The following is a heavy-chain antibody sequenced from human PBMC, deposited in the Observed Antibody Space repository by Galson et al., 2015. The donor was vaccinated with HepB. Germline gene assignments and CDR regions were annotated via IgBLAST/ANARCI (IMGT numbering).Heavy chain of an antibody. Sequence: SLRLSCAASGFTFNNAWMNWVRQAPGKGLEWVGRIKNQAEDGTTIYAAPVKGRFTISRDDSKNTLYLQMNSLTPEDTAVYYCVKDLGGGTIPGMTTVFEGSGPDYWGQGTLVAVSS. CDR1: GFTFNNAW. CDR3: VKDLGGGTIPGMTTVFEGSGPDY. J-gene: IGHJ4*02. V-gene: IGHV3-15*01. D-gene: IGHD4-11*01. CDR2: IKNQAEDGTT.